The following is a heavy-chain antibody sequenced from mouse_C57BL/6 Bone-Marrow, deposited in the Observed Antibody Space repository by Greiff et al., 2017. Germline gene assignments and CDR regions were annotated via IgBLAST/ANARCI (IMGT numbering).Heavy chain of an antibody. J-gene: IGHJ3*01. CDR3: ARRRGYYVWFAY. D-gene: IGHD2-3*01. Sequence: QVQLQQPGAELVKPGASVKLSCKASGYTFTSYWMHWVKQRPGQGLEWIGMIHPNSGSTNYNEKFKSKATLTVDKSSSTAYMQLSSLTSEDSAVYYCARRRGYYVWFAYWGQGTLVTVSA. V-gene: IGHV1-64*01. CDR2: IHPNSGST. CDR1: GYTFTSYW.